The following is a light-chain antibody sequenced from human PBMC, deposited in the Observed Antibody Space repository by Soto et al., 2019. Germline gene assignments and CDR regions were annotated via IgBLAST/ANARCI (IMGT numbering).Light chain of an antibody. CDR3: QQYNHWT. J-gene: IGKJ1*01. CDR1: QSVSRK. Sequence: EILMTQSPATVSVSPGERATLSCRASQSVSRKLAWYQHKPGQAPRLLIYDTSTRAADIPARFSGSGSGTDFTLTISSPQSEDFAVYYCQQYNHWTFGQGTKVDIK. V-gene: IGKV3-15*01. CDR2: DTS.